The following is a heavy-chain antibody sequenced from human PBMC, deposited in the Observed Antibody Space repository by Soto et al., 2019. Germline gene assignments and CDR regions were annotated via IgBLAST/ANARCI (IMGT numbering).Heavy chain of an antibody. J-gene: IGHJ4*02. CDR3: AKDGYCSSTNCYWSY. D-gene: IGHD2-2*03. V-gene: IGHV3-23*01. Sequence: EVRLLDSGGGLVQPGGSLRLSCVASGYPFINYAISWVRQAPGKGLEWVSGISGSGDRTDYTDSVKGRFTISRDNSKSTLYLQMNSLKAEDTATYYCAKDGYCSSTNCYWSYWGQGTLLIVAA. CDR2: ISGSGDRT. CDR1: GYPFINYA.